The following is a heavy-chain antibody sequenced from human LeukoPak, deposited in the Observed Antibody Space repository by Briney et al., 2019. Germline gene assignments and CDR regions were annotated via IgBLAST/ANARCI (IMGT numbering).Heavy chain of an antibody. D-gene: IGHD6-19*01. CDR1: GYTFTTYA. CDR3: ATERSSGWLDY. V-gene: IGHV1-3*01. CDR2: INAGNGNT. Sequence: ASVKVSCKASGYTFTTYAIHWVRQAPGQRLEWMGWINAGNGNTKHSQRFQGRVTITRDTSASTAYMELSSLRSEDTAVYYCATERSSGWLDYWGQGTLVTVSS. J-gene: IGHJ4*02.